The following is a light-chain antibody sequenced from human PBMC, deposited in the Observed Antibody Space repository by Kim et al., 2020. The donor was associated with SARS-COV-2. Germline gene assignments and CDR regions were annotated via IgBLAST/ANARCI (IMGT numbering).Light chain of an antibody. V-gene: IGLV6-57*03. J-gene: IGLJ2*01. CDR1: RGSIARNY. CDR3: QSYDSSNVV. CDR2: EDN. Sequence: GKTVTISGTRSRGSIARNYVQGYQQRPGSAPTTVIYEDNQRPSGVPDRFSGSIDSSSNSASLTISGLKTEDEADYYCQSYDSSNVVFGGGTQLTVL.